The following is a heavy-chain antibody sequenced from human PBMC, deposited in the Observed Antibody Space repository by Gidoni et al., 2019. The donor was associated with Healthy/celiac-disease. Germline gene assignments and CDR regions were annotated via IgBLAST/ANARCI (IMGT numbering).Heavy chain of an antibody. J-gene: IGHJ3*02. V-gene: IGHV3-7*01. CDR3: ARDRLSPQQLVLDAFDI. CDR1: GFTFSSYW. Sequence: EVQLVESGGGLVQPGGSLRLSCAASGFTFSSYWMSWVRQAPGKGLEWVANIKQDGSEKYYVDSVKGRFTISRDNAKNSLYLQMNSLRAEDTAVYYCARDRLSPQQLVLDAFDIWGQGTMVTVSS. D-gene: IGHD6-13*01. CDR2: IKQDGSEK.